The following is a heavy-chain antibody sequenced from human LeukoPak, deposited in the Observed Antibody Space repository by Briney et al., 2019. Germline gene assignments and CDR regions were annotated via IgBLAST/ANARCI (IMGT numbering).Heavy chain of an antibody. CDR2: IYYSGST. CDR1: GGSISSGSYY. J-gene: IGHJ4*02. Sequence: SETLSLTCTVSGGSISSGSYYWSWIRQPPGKGLEWIGYIYYSGSTYYNPSLKSRVTISVDTSKNQFSLKLSSVTAADTAVYYCARGRGYSGYDPFLFDYWGQGTLVTVSS. CDR3: ARGRGYSGYDPFLFDY. D-gene: IGHD5-12*01. V-gene: IGHV4-61*01.